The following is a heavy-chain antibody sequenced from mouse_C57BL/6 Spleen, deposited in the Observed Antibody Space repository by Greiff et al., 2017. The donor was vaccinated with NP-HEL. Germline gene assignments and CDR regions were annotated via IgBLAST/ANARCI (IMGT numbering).Heavy chain of an antibody. D-gene: IGHD2-3*01. CDR1: GYTFTSYT. CDR3: ASTRDGYYATAMDY. CDR2: INPSSGYT. Sequence: VQLQQSGAELARPGASVKMSCKASGYTFTSYTMHWVKQRPGQGLEWIGYINPSSGYTKYNQKFKDKATLTADKSSSTAYMQMSSLTSEDSAVYYCASTRDGYYATAMDYWGQGTSVTVSS. V-gene: IGHV1-4*01. J-gene: IGHJ4*01.